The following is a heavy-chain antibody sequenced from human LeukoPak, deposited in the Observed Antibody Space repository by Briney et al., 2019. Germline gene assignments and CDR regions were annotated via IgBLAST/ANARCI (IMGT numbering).Heavy chain of an antibody. Sequence: GGSLRLSCAASGFTFDDYGMSWVRQAPGKGLEWVSGINWNGGSTGYADSVKGRFTISRDNAKNTLYLQMNSLGVEDTAVYYCARRWFGELSGIDYWGQGTLVTVSS. J-gene: IGHJ4*02. CDR2: INWNGGST. CDR1: GFTFDDYG. CDR3: ARRWFGELSGIDY. V-gene: IGHV3-20*04. D-gene: IGHD3-10*01.